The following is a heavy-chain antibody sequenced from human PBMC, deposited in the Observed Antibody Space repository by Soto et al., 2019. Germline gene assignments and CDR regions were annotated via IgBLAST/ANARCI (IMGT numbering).Heavy chain of an antibody. CDR1: GYTFTSYY. J-gene: IGHJ3*02. V-gene: IGHV1-46*03. D-gene: IGHD3-10*01. CDR3: ARDLMRGTVALDAFDI. Sequence: ASVKVSCKASGYTFTSYYLHWVRQAPGQGLEWMGKINPSGDNTNYAQKFQGRVTMTRDTSTSTVYMELSSLRSEDTAVYYCARDLMRGTVALDAFDIWG. CDR2: INPSGDNT.